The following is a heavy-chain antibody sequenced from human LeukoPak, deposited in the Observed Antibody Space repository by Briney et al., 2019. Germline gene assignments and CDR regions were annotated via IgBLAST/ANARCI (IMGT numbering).Heavy chain of an antibody. D-gene: IGHD6-13*01. CDR1: GYTFTIHH. CDR2: INTNSDGT. CDR3: ARDYSTSSWDN. V-gene: IGHV1-2*02. Sequence: ASVKVSCKASGYTFTIHHNPWVRHAPAPGLGLIGCINTNSDGTTYSQKFHGRITMTMDPSITTAYMELSSVRSDDTAVYYCARDYSTSSWDNWGQGTLVTVSS. J-gene: IGHJ4*02.